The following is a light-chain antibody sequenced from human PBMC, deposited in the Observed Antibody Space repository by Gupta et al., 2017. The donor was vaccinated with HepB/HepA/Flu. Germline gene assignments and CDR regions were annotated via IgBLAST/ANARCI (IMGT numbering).Light chain of an antibody. CDR1: SSDVGGYSY. CDR3: SSYTSSFTRV. V-gene: IGLV2-14*03. J-gene: IGLJ1*01. Sequence: QSALTQPASVSGSPGQSITISCTGTSSDVGGYSYVSWYQQHPGKAPKLIIYDVSNRPSGVSDRFSGSTSGNTASLTISGLQAEDEADYYCSSYTSSFTRVFGTGTKVTVL. CDR2: DVS.